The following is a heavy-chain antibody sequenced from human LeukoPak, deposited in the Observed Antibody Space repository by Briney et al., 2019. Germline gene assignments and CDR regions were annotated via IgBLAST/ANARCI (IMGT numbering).Heavy chain of an antibody. CDR3: TRDIVSISQPYYFDY. Sequence: GRSLRLSCTASGFTFGYHAINWVRQAPGRGLEWVGFIRSQAYSGTTEYATSVKDRFTISRDDSKSIAYLQMNSLKTEDTAVYYCTRDIVSISQPYYFDYWGQGTLVTVSS. J-gene: IGHJ4*02. D-gene: IGHD2-2*01. CDR1: GFTFGYHA. CDR2: IRSQAYSGTT. V-gene: IGHV3-49*04.